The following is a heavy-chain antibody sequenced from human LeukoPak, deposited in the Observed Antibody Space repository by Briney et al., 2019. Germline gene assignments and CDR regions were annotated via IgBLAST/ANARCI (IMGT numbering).Heavy chain of an antibody. J-gene: IGHJ4*02. Sequence: PGGSLRLSCTASGFTVSSNYMSWVRQAPGKGLEWVSVIYSGGSTYYADSVKGRFTISRDNSKNTLYLQMNSLRAEDTAVYYCAREREQIYDYWGQGTLVTVSS. CDR1: GFTVSSNY. V-gene: IGHV3-53*01. CDR3: AREREQIYDY. CDR2: IYSGGST. D-gene: IGHD1-26*01.